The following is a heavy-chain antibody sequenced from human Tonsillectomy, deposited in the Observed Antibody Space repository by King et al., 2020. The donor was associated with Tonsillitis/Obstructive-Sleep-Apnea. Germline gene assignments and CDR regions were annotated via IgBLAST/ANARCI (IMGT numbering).Heavy chain of an antibody. J-gene: IGHJ5*02. V-gene: IGHV3-21*01. D-gene: IGHD2-2*01. CDR1: GSTFSSYS. CDR3: ARGDEDIVVVPAARGNWFDP. Sequence: VQLVESGGGLVKPGGSLRLSCAASGSTFSSYSMNWVRQAPGKGLEWVSSISSSSSYIYYADSVKGRFTISRDNAKNSLYLQMNSLRAEDTAVYYCARGDEDIVVVPAARGNWFDPWGQGTLVTVSS. CDR2: ISSSSSYI.